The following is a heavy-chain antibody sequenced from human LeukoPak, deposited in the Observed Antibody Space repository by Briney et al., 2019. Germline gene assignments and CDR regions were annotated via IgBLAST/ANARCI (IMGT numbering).Heavy chain of an antibody. Sequence: GGSLRLSCLPSGFTFSTNAMMWVPQAPAKGLEWISGISGSGASTYYAASVTGRFTISRDNSRNTLYLQMNSLRGDDTAVYYCAKDVGKWESLHFFDYGAREPWSPSPQ. V-gene: IGHV3-23*01. CDR3: AKDVGKWESLHFFDY. J-gene: IGHJ4*02. CDR1: GFTFSTNA. CDR2: ISGSGAST. D-gene: IGHD1-26*01.